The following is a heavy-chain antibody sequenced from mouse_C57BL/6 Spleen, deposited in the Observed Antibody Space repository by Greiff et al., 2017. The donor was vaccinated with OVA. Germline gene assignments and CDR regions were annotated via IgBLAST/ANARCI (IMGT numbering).Heavy chain of an antibody. D-gene: IGHD2-4*01. CDR1: GYSITSGYY. CDR2: ISYDGSN. J-gene: IGHJ2*01. CDR3: ARDYDYERWDY. V-gene: IGHV3-6*01. Sequence: ESGPGLVKPSQSLSLTCSVTGYSITSGYYWNWIRQFPGNKLEWMGYISYDGSNNYNPSLKNRISITRDTSKNQFFLKLNSVTTEDTATYYCARDYDYERWDYWGQGTTLTVSS.